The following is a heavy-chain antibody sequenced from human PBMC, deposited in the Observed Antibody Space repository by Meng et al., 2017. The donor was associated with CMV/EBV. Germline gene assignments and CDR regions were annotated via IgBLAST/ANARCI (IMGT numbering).Heavy chain of an antibody. Sequence: SETLSPTCAVYGGSFSGHYWSWSRQPPGKGLEWIGEINHSGSTNYNPSLKSRVTISVDTSKNQFSLKLSSVTAADTAVYYCARGDPVLRFLEWLPRYYGMDVWGQGTTVTVAS. V-gene: IGHV4-34*01. CDR1: GGSFSGHY. CDR3: ARGDPVLRFLEWLPRYYGMDV. J-gene: IGHJ6*02. CDR2: INHSGST. D-gene: IGHD3-3*01.